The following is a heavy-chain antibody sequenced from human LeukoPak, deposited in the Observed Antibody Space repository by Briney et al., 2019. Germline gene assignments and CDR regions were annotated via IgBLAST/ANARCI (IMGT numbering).Heavy chain of an antibody. Sequence: SQTLSLTCTVSGGSISSGSYYWSWIRQPAGKGLEWIGRIYTSGSTNYNPSLKSRVTISVDTSKNQFSLKLSSVTAADTAVYYCARGRQDGRAYWGQGTLVTVSP. CDR1: GGSISSGSYY. CDR2: IYTSGST. J-gene: IGHJ4*02. V-gene: IGHV4-61*02. D-gene: IGHD5-24*01. CDR3: ARGRQDGRAY.